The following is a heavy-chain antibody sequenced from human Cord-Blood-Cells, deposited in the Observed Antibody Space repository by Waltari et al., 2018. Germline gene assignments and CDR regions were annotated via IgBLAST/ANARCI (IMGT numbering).Heavy chain of an antibody. CDR1: GFTFRRYW. CDR3: ARVAVYGDVFDY. CDR2: INSEGGST. J-gene: IGHJ4*02. V-gene: IGHV3-74*01. D-gene: IGHD4-17*01. Sequence: EVQLVESGGGLVQPGGSLRISGAASGFTFRRYWMHWVRQVPGKGLVWVSRINSEGGSTSYADSLKGRFTISRDNAKNTLYLQMNRLRAEDTAVYYCARVAVYGDVFDYWGQGTLVTVSS.